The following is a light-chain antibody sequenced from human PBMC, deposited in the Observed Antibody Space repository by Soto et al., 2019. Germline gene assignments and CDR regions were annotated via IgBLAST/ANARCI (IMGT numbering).Light chain of an antibody. J-gene: IGKJ2*01. CDR1: QGISSY. V-gene: IGKV1-9*01. CDR2: AAS. CDR3: QKYHDGPPYT. Sequence: DIQLTQSPSFLSASVGDRVSITCRASQGISSYLAWYQQKPGKAPKLLIYAASTLQSGVPSRFSGSGSGTEFTLTISRLQSEDFAVSYCQKYHDGPPYTFGQGTKVDIK.